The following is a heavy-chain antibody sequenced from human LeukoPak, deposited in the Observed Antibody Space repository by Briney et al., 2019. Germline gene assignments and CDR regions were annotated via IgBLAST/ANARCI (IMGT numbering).Heavy chain of an antibody. J-gene: IGHJ3*02. Sequence: GESLRLSCAASGFTVSSNYMSWVRQAPGKGLEWVSVIYSGGSTYYADSVKGRFTISRDNSKNTLYLQMNSLRAEDTAVYYCARERLNAFDIWGQGTMVTVSS. V-gene: IGHV3-53*01. CDR3: ARERLNAFDI. D-gene: IGHD2-8*01. CDR1: GFTVSSNY. CDR2: IYSGGST.